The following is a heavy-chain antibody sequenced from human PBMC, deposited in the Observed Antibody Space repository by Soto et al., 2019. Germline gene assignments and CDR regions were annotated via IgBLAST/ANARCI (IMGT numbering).Heavy chain of an antibody. V-gene: IGHV4-39*02. CDR2: IYYSGST. CDR3: ARESITRTTGFDY. J-gene: IGHJ4*02. Sequence: PSETLSLPGTVPGGSISSSSYYWGWIRQPPGKGLAWIGSIYYSGSTYYNPSLKSRFTISVDTSKNQFSLKLSSVTAADTAVYYCARESITRTTGFDYWGQGTLVTVSS. D-gene: IGHD1-20*01. CDR1: GGSISSSSYY.